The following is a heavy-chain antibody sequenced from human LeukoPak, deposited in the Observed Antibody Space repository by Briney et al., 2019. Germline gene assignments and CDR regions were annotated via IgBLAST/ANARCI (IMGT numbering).Heavy chain of an antibody. CDR2: INPSGGST. CDR3: ARDLRPSYDSSGYYYPGDY. Sequence: ASVKVSCKASGYTFTGYYMHWVRQAPGQGLEWMAIINPSGGSTRYAQKFQGRVTMTRDTSTSTVYMELSSLRSEDTAVYYCARDLRPSYDSSGYYYPGDYWGQGTLVTVSS. D-gene: IGHD3-22*01. CDR1: GYTFTGYY. V-gene: IGHV1-46*01. J-gene: IGHJ4*02.